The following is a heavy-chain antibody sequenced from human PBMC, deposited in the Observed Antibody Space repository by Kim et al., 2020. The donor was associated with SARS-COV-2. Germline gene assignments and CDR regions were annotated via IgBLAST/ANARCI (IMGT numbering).Heavy chain of an antibody. J-gene: IGHJ4*02. Sequence: KGRFTISRDNSKNTLYLQMSSLRAEDTAVDYCVRGVSGVKAGAGDSGIDYWGQGTLVTVSS. V-gene: IGHV3-64D*06. D-gene: IGHD3-10*01. CDR3: VRGVSGVKAGAGDSGIDY.